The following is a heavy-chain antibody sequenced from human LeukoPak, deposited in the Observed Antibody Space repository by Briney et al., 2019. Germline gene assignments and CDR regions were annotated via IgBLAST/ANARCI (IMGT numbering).Heavy chain of an antibody. D-gene: IGHD3-10*01. J-gene: IGHJ5*02. V-gene: IGHV3-53*01. Sequence: GGSLRLSCVVSGLTFSSYAMSWVRQAPGKGLEWVSVIYSGGSTYYADSVKGRFTISRDNSKNTLYLQMNSLRAEDTAVYYCARVDYYGSGRPWGQGTLLTVSS. CDR1: GLTFSSYA. CDR2: IYSGGST. CDR3: ARVDYYGSGRP.